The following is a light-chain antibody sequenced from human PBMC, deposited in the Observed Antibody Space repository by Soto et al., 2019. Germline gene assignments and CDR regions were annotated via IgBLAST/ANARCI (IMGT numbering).Light chain of an antibody. CDR1: QSVSSSY. J-gene: IGKJ5*01. CDR2: DAS. Sequence: IVLTQSPGTLSSSPGERATLSCRASQSVSSSYLAWYQQKPGQAPRLLIYDASNRATGIPARFSGSGSGTDFTLTISSLEPEDFAVYYCQQSSNWPPITCGQGKRLAIK. CDR3: QQSSNWPPIT. V-gene: IGKV3D-20*02.